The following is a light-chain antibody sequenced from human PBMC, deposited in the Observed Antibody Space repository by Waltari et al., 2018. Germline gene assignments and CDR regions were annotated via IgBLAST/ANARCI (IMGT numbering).Light chain of an antibody. CDR2: NAS. CDR1: QGVGSS. Sequence: TCRAGQGVGSSLAWYQQKPGKAPKLLIYNASSLESGVPSRFSGSGSGTEFTLTISSLQPDDFATYYCQQYNSYPWTFGQGTKVEIK. CDR3: QQYNSYPWT. V-gene: IGKV1-5*01. J-gene: IGKJ1*01.